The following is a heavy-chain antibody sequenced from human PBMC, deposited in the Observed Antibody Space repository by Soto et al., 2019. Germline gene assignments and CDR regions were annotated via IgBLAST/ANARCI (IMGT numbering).Heavy chain of an antibody. J-gene: IGHJ1*01. V-gene: IGHV1-18*01. CDR1: GYIFSNYG. CDR2: ISGYNGNT. Sequence: QVHLVQSGAEVKKPEASVKVSCKASGYIFSNYGINWVRQAPGQGPEWMGWISGYNGNTNYAQTLQGRVTMTTDTSTSTAYMELRSLRSDDTAIYYCARGGSSWSAEYYQHWGQGTLVIVSS. D-gene: IGHD6-13*01. CDR3: ARGGSSWSAEYYQH.